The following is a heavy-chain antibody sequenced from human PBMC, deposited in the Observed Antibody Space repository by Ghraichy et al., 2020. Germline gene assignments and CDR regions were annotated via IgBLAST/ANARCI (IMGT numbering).Heavy chain of an antibody. CDR3: AKELGDVDTAMSAVYYYYDGMDV. V-gene: IGHV3-23*01. Sequence: GGSLRLSCAASGFTFSSYAMSWVRQAPGKGLEWVSAISGSGGSTYYADSVKGRFTISRDNSKNTLYLQMNSLRAEDTAVYYCAKELGDVDTAMSAVYYYYDGMDVGGQGTTVTGSS. CDR1: GFTFSSYA. CDR2: ISGSGGST. J-gene: IGHJ6*02. D-gene: IGHD5-18*01.